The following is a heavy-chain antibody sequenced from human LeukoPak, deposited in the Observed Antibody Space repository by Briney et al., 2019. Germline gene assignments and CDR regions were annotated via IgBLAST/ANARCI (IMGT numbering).Heavy chain of an antibody. CDR2: IYYSVRT. CDR3: ARRRITMVRGVKGDAFDI. D-gene: IGHD3-10*01. Sequence: SQSLSLTCTVSAASISSYYCSWIRQPPGKGLEWIGYIYYSVRTTYNPSLKSRVTISVDTSKNQFSLKLSSVTAADTAVYYCARRRITMVRGVKGDAFDIWGQGTMVTVSS. V-gene: IGHV4-59*08. J-gene: IGHJ3*02. CDR1: AASISSYY.